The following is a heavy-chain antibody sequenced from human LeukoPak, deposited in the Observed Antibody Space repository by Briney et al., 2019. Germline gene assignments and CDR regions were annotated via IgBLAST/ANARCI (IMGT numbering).Heavy chain of an antibody. V-gene: IGHV3-30*02. J-gene: IGHJ4*02. Sequence: GGSLRLSCAASGFTFSSYGMHWDRQAPGKGLEWVAFIRYDGSNKYYADSVKGRFTISRDNSKNTLYLQVNSLRAEDTAIYYCAKDRDDYFDYWGQGTLVTVSS. CDR3: AKDRDDYFDY. D-gene: IGHD5-24*01. CDR1: GFTFSSYG. CDR2: IRYDGSNK.